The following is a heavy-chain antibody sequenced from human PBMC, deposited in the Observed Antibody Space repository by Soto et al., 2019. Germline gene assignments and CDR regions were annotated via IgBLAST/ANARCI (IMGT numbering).Heavy chain of an antibody. J-gene: IGHJ6*02. CDR1: GFTFSSYG. D-gene: IGHD3-22*01. V-gene: IGHV3-30*18. Sequence: GGSLRLSCAASGFTFSSYGMHWVRQAPGKGLEWVAVISYDGSNKYYADSVKGRFTISRDNSKNTLYLQMNSLRAEDTAVYYCAKDPDSLMIVVVWGYYYGMDVWGQGTTVTVSS. CDR2: ISYDGSNK. CDR3: AKDPDSLMIVVVWGYYYGMDV.